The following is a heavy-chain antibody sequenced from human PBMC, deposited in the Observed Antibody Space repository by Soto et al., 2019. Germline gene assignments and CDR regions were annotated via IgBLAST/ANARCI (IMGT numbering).Heavy chain of an antibody. J-gene: IGHJ4*02. D-gene: IGHD5-12*01. CDR2: IIPIFGTA. CDR3: ASTVLRRDGYNCVY. CDR1: GGTFSSYA. Sequence: SVKVSCKASGGTFSSYAISWVREAPGQGLEWMGGIIPIFGTANYAQKFQGRVTITADESTSTAYMELSSLRSEDTAVYYCASTVLRRDGYNCVYWGQGTLVTVSS. V-gene: IGHV1-69*13.